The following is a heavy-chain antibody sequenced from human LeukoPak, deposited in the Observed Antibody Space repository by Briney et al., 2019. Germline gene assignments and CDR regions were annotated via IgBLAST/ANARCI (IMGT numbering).Heavy chain of an antibody. J-gene: IGHJ6*03. CDR1: GGSISSYY. CDR2: IYTSGST. D-gene: IGHD3-22*01. CDR3: ARVRSSGYLYYYYYMDV. V-gene: IGHV4-4*07. Sequence: SETLSLTFTVSGGSISSYYWSWIRQPAGKGLEWIGRIYTSGSTNYNPSLKSRVTMSVDTSKNQFSLKLSSVTAADTAVYYCARVRSSGYLYYYYYMDVWGKGTTVTVSS.